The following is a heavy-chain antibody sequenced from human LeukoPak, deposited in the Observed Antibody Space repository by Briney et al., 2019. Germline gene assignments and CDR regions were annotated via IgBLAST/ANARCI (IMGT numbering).Heavy chain of an antibody. Sequence: SETLSLTCTVSGGSISIYYWSWIRQPPGKGLEWIGYIYDSGSTNYNPSLKSRVTISVDTSKNQFSLKLSFVTAADTAVYYCACLTTADAFDIWGQGTMVTVSS. J-gene: IGHJ3*02. D-gene: IGHD3-22*01. CDR2: IYDSGST. CDR1: GGSISIYY. CDR3: ACLTTADAFDI. V-gene: IGHV4-59*01.